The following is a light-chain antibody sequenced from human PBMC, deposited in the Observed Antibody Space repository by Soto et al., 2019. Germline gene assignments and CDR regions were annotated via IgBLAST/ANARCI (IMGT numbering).Light chain of an antibody. CDR2: EVS. Sequence: QSALIQPASVSGSPGQSITISCTGTSRDVGGSNYVSWYQHHPHRAPKLLIYEVSYRPSGVSSRFSGSKSGNTASLTISGLQAEYEADYYCSSYPTSNTLEVFGVGTKLTVL. CDR1: SRDVGGSNY. V-gene: IGLV2-14*01. CDR3: SSYPTSNTLEV. J-gene: IGLJ1*01.